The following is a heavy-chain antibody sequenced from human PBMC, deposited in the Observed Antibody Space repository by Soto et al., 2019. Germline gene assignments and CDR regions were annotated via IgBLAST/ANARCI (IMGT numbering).Heavy chain of an antibody. Sequence: GGSLRLSCEASGLTIATNSFIWVRQAPGKGLEWVSVIYSGGNSYYADSARGRFSVSRDSSKNTLYLQISSLRAGDTAMYYCASAAVTGTAGLDFWGQGTQVTVSS. V-gene: IGHV3-53*01. CDR3: ASAAVTGTAGLDF. D-gene: IGHD6-19*01. CDR2: IYSGGNS. J-gene: IGHJ4*02. CDR1: GLTIATNS.